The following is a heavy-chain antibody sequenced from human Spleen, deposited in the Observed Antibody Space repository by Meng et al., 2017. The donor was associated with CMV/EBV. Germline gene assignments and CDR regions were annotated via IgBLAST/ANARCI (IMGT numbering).Heavy chain of an antibody. D-gene: IGHD3-22*01. Sequence: GYTFTSYGINWVRQAPGQGLEWMGWISVYNGNRNYAQKFQGRVTMTTDTSTSTAYMELRSLRSDDTAVYYCARGGADYYDSSGYYNYWGQGTLVTVSS. J-gene: IGHJ4*02. CDR3: ARGGADYYDSSGYYNY. CDR1: GYTFTSYG. CDR2: ISVYNGNR. V-gene: IGHV1-18*01.